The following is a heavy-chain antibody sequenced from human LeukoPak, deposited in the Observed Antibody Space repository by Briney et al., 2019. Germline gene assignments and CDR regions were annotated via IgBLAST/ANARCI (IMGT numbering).Heavy chain of an antibody. V-gene: IGHV3-30*04. CDR2: ISYDGSNK. CDR1: GFTFSSYA. D-gene: IGHD3-22*01. J-gene: IGHJ4*02. CDR3: AKSYYYDSSGTFDY. Sequence: GGSLRLSCAASGFTFSSYAMHWVRQAPGKGLEWVAAISYDGSNKYYADSVKGRFTISRDNSKNTLYLQMNSLRAEDTAVYYCAKSYYYDSSGTFDYWGQGTLVTVSS.